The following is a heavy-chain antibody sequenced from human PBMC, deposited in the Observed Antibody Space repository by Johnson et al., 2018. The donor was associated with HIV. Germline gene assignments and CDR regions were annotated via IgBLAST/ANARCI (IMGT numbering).Heavy chain of an antibody. V-gene: IGHV3-30*02. CDR2: IRYDGSNK. Sequence: QVQLMESGGGLVQPGGSLRLSCAASGFTFSSYGMHWDRQAPGKGLEWVAFIRYDGSNKYYADSVKGRFTISRDNSKNTLYLQMNSLRAEDTAVYYCAKGWGRGTFSTDDSFDIWGQGTMVTVSS. CDR1: GFTFSSYG. J-gene: IGHJ3*02. D-gene: IGHD1-26*01. CDR3: AKGWGRGTFSTDDSFDI.